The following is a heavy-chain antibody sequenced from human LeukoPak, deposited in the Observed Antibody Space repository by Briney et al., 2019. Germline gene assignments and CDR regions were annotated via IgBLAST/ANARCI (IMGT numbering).Heavy chain of an antibody. V-gene: IGHV3-48*03. D-gene: IGHD6-19*01. Sequence: GSLRLSCAASGFTFSSYEMNWVRQAPGKGLEWVSYISSSGSTIYYADSVKGRFTISRDNAKNSLYLQMNSLRAEDTAVFYCARDESSGWLGNFDYWGQGTLVTVSS. CDR3: ARDESSGWLGNFDY. CDR1: GFTFSSYE. J-gene: IGHJ4*02. CDR2: ISSSGSTI.